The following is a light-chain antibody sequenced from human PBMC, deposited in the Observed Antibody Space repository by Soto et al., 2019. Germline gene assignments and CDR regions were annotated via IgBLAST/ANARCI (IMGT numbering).Light chain of an antibody. J-gene: IGKJ2*01. CDR1: QDITTY. CDR2: DVF. V-gene: IGKV1-33*01. Sequence: DIQMTQSPSSLSASVGDRVTITCQARQDITTYLNWYQHKPGKAPKLLIFDVFNLETGVPMRFSGSGSGTDFTLTISSLQAEDIATYYWQQYDNLPHTFGQGTKVEIK. CDR3: QQYDNLPHT.